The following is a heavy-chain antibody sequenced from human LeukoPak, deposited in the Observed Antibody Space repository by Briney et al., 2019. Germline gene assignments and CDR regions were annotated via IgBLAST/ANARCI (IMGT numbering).Heavy chain of an antibody. J-gene: IGHJ6*03. V-gene: IGHV4-4*07. CDR3: ARDGASGSYLGYYYYMDV. CDR2: IYTIGST. CDR1: GGSISRYY. D-gene: IGHD1-26*01. Sequence: SETLSLTCTVAGGSISRYYWSWIRQPAGKGLEWIGRIYTIGSTNYNPSLKSRVTMSVDTSKNQFSLKLRSVTAADTAVYYCARDGASGSYLGYYYYMDVWGKGNTVTISS.